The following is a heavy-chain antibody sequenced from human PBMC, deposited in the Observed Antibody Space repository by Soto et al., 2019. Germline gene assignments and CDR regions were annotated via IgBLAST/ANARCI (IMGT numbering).Heavy chain of an antibody. CDR2: IRGSVAGT. J-gene: IGHJ4*02. CDR1: GFTFNPYA. D-gene: IGHD3-10*01. Sequence: EVQLLESGGGLAQPGGSLRLSCAASGFTFNPYAMNWVRQAPGKGLEWVSTIRGSVAGTYYAHSVKVPFTISRHNSKHTLYLQINSLRAEYTAVYFCAKGFGISWQYYFDYWGQVTLVTVSS. CDR3: AKGFGISWQYYFDY. V-gene: IGHV3-23*01.